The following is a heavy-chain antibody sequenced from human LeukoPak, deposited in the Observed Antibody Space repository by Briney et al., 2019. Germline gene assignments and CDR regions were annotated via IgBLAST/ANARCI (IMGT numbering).Heavy chain of an antibody. J-gene: IGHJ4*02. D-gene: IGHD3-22*01. CDR1: GGSISSSSYY. CDR2: IYYSGST. CDR3: ARDTATYYYDSSGYPPIH. V-gene: IGHV4-39*07. Sequence: KTSESLSLTCTVSGGSISSSSYYWGWIRQPPGKGLEWIGSIYYSGSTYYNPSLKSRVTISVDTSKNQFSLKLSSVTAADTAVYYCARDTATYYYDSSGYPPIHWGQGTLVTVSS.